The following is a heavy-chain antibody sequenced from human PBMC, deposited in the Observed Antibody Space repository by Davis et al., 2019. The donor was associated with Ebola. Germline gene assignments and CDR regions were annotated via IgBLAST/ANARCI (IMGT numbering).Heavy chain of an antibody. D-gene: IGHD6-19*01. V-gene: IGHV4-34*01. CDR2: INHSGST. CDR1: GGSISSYY. CDR3: ARLPWIQRRSSGWYGRYFDY. Sequence: AGSLTLSCTVSGGSISSYYWSWIRQPPGKGLEWIGEINHSGSTNYNPSLKSRVTISLDTSKNQFSLKLSSVTAADTAVYYCARLPWIQRRSSGWYGRYFDYWGQGTLVTVSS. J-gene: IGHJ4*02.